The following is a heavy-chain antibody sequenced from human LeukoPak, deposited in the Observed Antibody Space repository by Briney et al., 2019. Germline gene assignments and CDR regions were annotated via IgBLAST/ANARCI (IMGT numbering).Heavy chain of an antibody. J-gene: IGHJ4*02. CDR3: ARVSGRGWHFDY. CDR1: GFTFSNYE. CDR2: ISSSGVLI. D-gene: IGHD1-26*01. Sequence: RTGGSLRLSCAPSGFTFSNYEMNCVRQAPGKGLEWVSFISSSGVLIYHADSVKGRFTISRDNAKNSLYLQMNSLRVEDTAVYYCARVSGRGWHFDYWGQGSLVTVSS. V-gene: IGHV3-48*03.